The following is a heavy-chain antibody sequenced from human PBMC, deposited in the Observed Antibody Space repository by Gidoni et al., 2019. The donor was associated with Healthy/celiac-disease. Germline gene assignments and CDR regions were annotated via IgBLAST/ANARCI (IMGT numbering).Heavy chain of an antibody. CDR2: IYYSGST. CDR1: GGSISSSSYY. J-gene: IGHJ4*02. D-gene: IGHD5-12*01. V-gene: IGHV4-39*01. Sequence: QLQLQESGPGLVKPSETLSLTCTVSGGSISSSSYYWGWIRQPPGKGLEWIGSIYYSGSTYYNPSLKSRVTISVDTSKNQFSLKLSSVTAADTAVYYCARQGGARVDIVATRRRPFDYWGQGTLVTVSS. CDR3: ARQGGARVDIVATRRRPFDY.